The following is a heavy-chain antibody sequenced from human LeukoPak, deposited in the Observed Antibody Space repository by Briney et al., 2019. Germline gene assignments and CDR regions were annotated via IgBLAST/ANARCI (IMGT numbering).Heavy chain of an antibody. CDR2: IYHSGST. CDR3: ARRRRPPQTKYFYYYYMDV. V-gene: IGHV4-4*02. CDR1: GDSISNDHW. Sequence: SETLSLTCTVSGDSISNDHWWSWVRQPPGKGLEWLGEIYHSGSTNYNPSLKSRVTISADKSRNQFSLSLSSVTAADTAVYYCARRRRPPQTKYFYYYYMDVWGKGTTVTVSS. J-gene: IGHJ6*03. D-gene: IGHD1-1*01.